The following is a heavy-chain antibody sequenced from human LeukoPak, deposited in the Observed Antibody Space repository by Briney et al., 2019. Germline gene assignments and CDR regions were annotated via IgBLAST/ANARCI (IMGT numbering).Heavy chain of an antibody. V-gene: IGHV3-33*06. CDR2: IWYDGSNK. CDR3: AKDGGSTLPYYFDW. J-gene: IGHJ4*02. D-gene: IGHD3-10*01. CDR1: GFSFSSYG. Sequence: GRSLRLSCAASGFSFSSYGMHWVRQAPGKGLEWVAVIWYDGSNKYYADSVKGRFTISRDNSKNTLYLQMNSLRAEDTAVYYCAKDGGSTLPYYFDWWGQGTLVTVAS.